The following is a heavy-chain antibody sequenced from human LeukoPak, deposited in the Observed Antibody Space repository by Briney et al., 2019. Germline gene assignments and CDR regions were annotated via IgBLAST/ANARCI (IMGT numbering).Heavy chain of an antibody. V-gene: IGHV3-23*01. D-gene: IGHD2-15*01. Sequence: GGSLRLSCAASGFTFSSYAMSWVRQAPGKGLEWVAAISGSGGSTYYADSVKGRFTISRDNSTNTLYLQMSSLRAEDTAVYYCAKEHCSGASCYGQRQSFWGQETMVTVSS. J-gene: IGHJ3*01. CDR1: GFTFSSYA. CDR3: AKEHCSGASCYGQRQSF. CDR2: ISGSGGST.